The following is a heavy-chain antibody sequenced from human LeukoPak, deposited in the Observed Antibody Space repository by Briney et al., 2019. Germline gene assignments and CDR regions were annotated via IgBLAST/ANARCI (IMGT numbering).Heavy chain of an antibody. CDR2: IYHSGST. CDR3: ARAGITIFGVVSYGFDP. CDR1: GGSISSGGYY. J-gene: IGHJ5*02. Sequence: SQTLSLTCTVSGGSISSGGYYWSWIRQPPGKGLEWIGYIYHSGSTYYNPSLKSRVTISVDRSKNQFSLKLSSVTAADTAVYYCARAGITIFGVVSYGFDPWGQGTLVTVSS. V-gene: IGHV4-30-2*01. D-gene: IGHD3-3*01.